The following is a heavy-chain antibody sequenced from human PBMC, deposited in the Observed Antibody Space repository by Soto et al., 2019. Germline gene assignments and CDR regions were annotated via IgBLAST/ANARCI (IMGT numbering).Heavy chain of an antibody. D-gene: IGHD5-18*01. CDR3: APHTLDTGRPSGY. CDR2: IGGYKGNT. CDR1: GYTFTNYG. J-gene: IGHJ4*02. Sequence: QVQLVQSGAEVREPGASVKVSCKASGYTFTNYGVSWVRQAPGQGLEWMGWIGGYKGNTNYAQKLQGRVTLTTDTSRSTAYMELRSLRSDDTAVYYCAPHTLDTGRPSGYWGQGTLVTVSS. V-gene: IGHV1-18*01.